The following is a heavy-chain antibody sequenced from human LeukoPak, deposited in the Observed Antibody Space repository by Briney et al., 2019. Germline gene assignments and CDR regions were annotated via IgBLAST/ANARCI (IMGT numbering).Heavy chain of an antibody. CDR2: IYYSGST. V-gene: IGHV4-39*01. D-gene: IGHD3-10*01. Sequence: SETLSLTCTVSGGSISSSSYYWGWIRQPPGKGLEWIGSIYYSGSTYYNPSLKSRVTISVDTSKNQFSLKLCSVTAADTAVYYCARRSRKERWFGESIKNSYYYMDVWGKGTTVTISS. CDR1: GGSISSSSYY. CDR3: ARRSRKERWFGESIKNSYYYMDV. J-gene: IGHJ6*03.